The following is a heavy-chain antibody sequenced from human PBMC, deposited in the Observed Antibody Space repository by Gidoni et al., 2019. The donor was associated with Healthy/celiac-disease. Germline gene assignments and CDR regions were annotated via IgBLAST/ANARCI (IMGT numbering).Heavy chain of an antibody. CDR1: GFIVSSNY. CDR3: ARDGRFGESDYFGY. Sequence: VHLVASGGVLVQPGESLRLSCAASGFIVSSNYLTWVRQAPGKGLEWVSVIYKGGSTYYADSVKGRFTISRDNSKNTLYLQMNSLRAEDTAVYYCARDGRFGESDYFGYWGQGTLVTVSS. J-gene: IGHJ4*02. D-gene: IGHD3-10*01. CDR2: IYKGGST. V-gene: IGHV3-66*01.